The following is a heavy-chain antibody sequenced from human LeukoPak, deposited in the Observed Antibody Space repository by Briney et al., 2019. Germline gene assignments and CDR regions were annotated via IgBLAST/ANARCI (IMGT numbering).Heavy chain of an antibody. D-gene: IGHD2-15*01. CDR3: AKAANIVVVVAATDY. V-gene: IGHV3-11*04. CDR1: GFTFSDYY. CDR2: ISSSGSTI. Sequence: PGGSLRLSCAASGFTFSDYYMSWIRQAPGKGLEWVSYISSSGSTIYYADSVKGRFTISRDNSKNTLYLQMNSLRAEDTAVYYCAKAANIVVVVAATDYWGQGALVTVSS. J-gene: IGHJ4*02.